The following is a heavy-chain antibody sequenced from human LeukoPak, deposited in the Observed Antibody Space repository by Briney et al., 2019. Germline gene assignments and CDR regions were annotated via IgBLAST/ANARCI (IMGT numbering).Heavy chain of an antibody. Sequence: GESLKISCKGSGYRFTSYWISWLRQMPGKGLEWMGRIDPSDSYHSYSPAFQGHVTISDDKSLSTAYLQWSSLKASDSAMYYCARHYSDSRVDAFDVWGQGTMDTVSA. D-gene: IGHD3-22*01. CDR1: GYRFTSYW. V-gene: IGHV5-10-1*01. CDR2: IDPSDSYH. CDR3: ARHYSDSRVDAFDV. J-gene: IGHJ3*01.